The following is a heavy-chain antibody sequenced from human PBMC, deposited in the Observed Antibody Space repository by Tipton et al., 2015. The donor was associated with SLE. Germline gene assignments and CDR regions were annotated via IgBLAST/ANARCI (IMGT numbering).Heavy chain of an antibody. CDR2: ISAYNGDT. D-gene: IGHD3-3*01. J-gene: IGHJ4*02. CDR1: GYTFTSYG. Sequence: QLVQSGVEVGKPGASVKVSCKASGYTFTSYGVHWVRQAPGQGLEWLGWISAYNGDTKYAQRLQGRLTMTTDTSTTTVYMKLRGLRGDDTAVYYCARERQDRWGLELLVTEKWGQGTLVTVSP. V-gene: IGHV1-18*01. CDR3: ARERQDRWGLELLVTEK.